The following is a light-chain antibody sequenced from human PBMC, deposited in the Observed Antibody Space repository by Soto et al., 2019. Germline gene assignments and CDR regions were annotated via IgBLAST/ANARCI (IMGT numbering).Light chain of an antibody. CDR2: DVS. V-gene: IGLV2-11*01. J-gene: IGLJ1*01. CDR3: CSYAGSYTFL. Sequence: QSALTQPASVSGSPGQSVTISCTGTSSDVGGYNYVSWYQQHPGKAPTLIIYDVSKRPSGVPDRLSGSKSGNTASLTISGLQAEDEADYYCCSYAGSYTFLFGTGTKVTVL. CDR1: SSDVGGYNY.